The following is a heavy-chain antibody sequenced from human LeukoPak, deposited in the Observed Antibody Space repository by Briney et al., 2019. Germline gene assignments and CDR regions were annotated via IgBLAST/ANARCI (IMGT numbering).Heavy chain of an antibody. J-gene: IGHJ4*02. D-gene: IGHD2-2*01. CDR1: GFTFSSYG. CDR2: IRYDGSNK. Sequence: PGGSLRLSCAASGFTFSSYGMHWVRQAPGKGLEWVAFIRYDGSNKYYADSVKGRFTISRDKSKNTLYLQMGSLRAEDMAVYYCARWGYQLHLFDYWGQGTLVTVSS. CDR3: ARWGYQLHLFDY. V-gene: IGHV3-30*02.